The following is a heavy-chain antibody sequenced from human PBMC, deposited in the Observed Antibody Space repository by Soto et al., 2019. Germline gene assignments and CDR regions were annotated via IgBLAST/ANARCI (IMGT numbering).Heavy chain of an antibody. D-gene: IGHD3-10*01. CDR3: ARNRYGSGRYYYYGMDV. J-gene: IGHJ6*02. V-gene: IGHV3-33*01. CDR1: GFTFSSYG. CDR2: IRYDGSNK. Sequence: QVQLVESGGGVVQPGRSLRLSCAASGFTFSSYGMHWVRQAPGKGLEWVAVIRYDGSNKYYADSVKGRFTISRDNSKHTLYLQMNSLRAEDTAVYYCARNRYGSGRYYYYGMDVWGQGTTVTVSS.